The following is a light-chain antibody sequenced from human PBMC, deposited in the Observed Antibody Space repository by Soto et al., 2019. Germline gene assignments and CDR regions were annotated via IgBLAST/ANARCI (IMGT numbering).Light chain of an antibody. CDR2: DVS. Sequence: QSALTQPASVSGSPGQSITISCTGTSCDVGGYNYVSWYQHHPGKAPKLMIYDVSNRPSGVSNRFSGSKSGNTASLTISGLQAEDEADYYCSSYTSTTNLGVFGGGTKLTVL. CDR1: SCDVGGYNY. CDR3: SSYTSTTNLGV. J-gene: IGLJ3*02. V-gene: IGLV2-14*01.